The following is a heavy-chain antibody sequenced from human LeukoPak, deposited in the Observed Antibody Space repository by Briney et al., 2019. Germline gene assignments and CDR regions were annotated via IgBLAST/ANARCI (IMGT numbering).Heavy chain of an antibody. J-gene: IGHJ4*02. CDR2: ISGSGGST. CDR3: AKPGYYYDSSGYTS. D-gene: IGHD3-22*01. CDR1: GFTFSSYA. V-gene: IGHV3-23*01. Sequence: PGGSLRLSCAASGFTFSSYAMSWFRQAPGKGLELVSAISGSGGSTYYADSVKGRFTISRDNSKNTLYLQMNSLRAEDTGVYYCAKPGYYYDSSGYTSWGQGTLVTVSS.